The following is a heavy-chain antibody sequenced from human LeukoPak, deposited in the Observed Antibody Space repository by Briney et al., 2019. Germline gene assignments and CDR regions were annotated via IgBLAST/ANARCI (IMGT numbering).Heavy chain of an antibody. Sequence: SETLSLTCAVSGASISTYYWSWIRQPPGKGLEWIGYIYYTGSTNYNPSLKRRVAISVDTPKNQFSLKLSSVTAADTAVYYCARHFDYESTTYCSAYDYWGQGTLVTVSS. CDR2: IYYTGST. CDR3: ARHFDYESTTYCSAYDY. CDR1: GASISTYY. V-gene: IGHV4-59*08. J-gene: IGHJ4*02. D-gene: IGHD2/OR15-2a*01.